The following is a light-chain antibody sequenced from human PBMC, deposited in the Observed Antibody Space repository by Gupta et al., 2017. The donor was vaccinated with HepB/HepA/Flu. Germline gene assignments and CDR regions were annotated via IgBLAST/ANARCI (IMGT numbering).Light chain of an antibody. Sequence: VWTQSRGTLALSPGERATLSCRASQSVAYNFLGWYQQKPGQPPRLLIYAASTRATDIPARFSGSGSGTDFPLTISRLEPEDFAVYYCHQYTGSPWTFGQGTKVEI. V-gene: IGKV3-20*01. CDR1: QSVAYNF. CDR2: AAS. J-gene: IGKJ1*01. CDR3: HQYTGSPWT.